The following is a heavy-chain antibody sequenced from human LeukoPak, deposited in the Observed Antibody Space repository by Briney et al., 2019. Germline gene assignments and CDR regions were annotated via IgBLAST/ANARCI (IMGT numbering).Heavy chain of an antibody. J-gene: IGHJ5*02. D-gene: IGHD3-22*01. CDR1: GFTFSSYG. CDR3: AKVGDYFDSTGYYNL. CDR2: IRYDGSNK. V-gene: IGHV3-30*02. Sequence: GGSLRLSCAASGFTFSSYGMHWVRQAPGKGLEWVAFIRYDGSNKDYADSVKGRFTISRDNSKNTLYLQMNSLRHEETGVYYCAKVGDYFDSTGYYNLWGQGTLVTVSS.